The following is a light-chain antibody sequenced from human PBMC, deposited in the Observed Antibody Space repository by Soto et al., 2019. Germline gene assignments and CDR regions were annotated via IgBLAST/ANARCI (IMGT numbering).Light chain of an antibody. CDR3: QSSNTFNPWV. CDR1: SGSIASNS. CDR2: EDD. V-gene: IGLV6-57*02. J-gene: IGLJ3*02. Sequence: NFMLTQPHSVSESPGKTVTISCTGSSGSIASNSVQWYQQRPGSAPSTVIYEDDQRPSGVPDRFSGSIDSSSNSASLTISGLMNEDEADYYCQSSNTFNPWVFGGGTKLTVL.